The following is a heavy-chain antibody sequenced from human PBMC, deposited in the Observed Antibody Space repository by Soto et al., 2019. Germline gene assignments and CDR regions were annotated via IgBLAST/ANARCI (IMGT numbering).Heavy chain of an antibody. D-gene: IGHD1-26*01. CDR3: ARLVGATARLPADY. CDR2: ISSSSSYI. CDR1: GFTFSSYS. J-gene: IGHJ4*02. Sequence: VGSLRLSCAASGFTFSSYSMNWVRQAPGKGMEWVSSISSSSSYIYYADSVKGRFTIYRDNAKNSLYLQMNGLRAEDTAVYYCARLVGATARLPADYWGQGTLVTVSS. V-gene: IGHV3-21*01.